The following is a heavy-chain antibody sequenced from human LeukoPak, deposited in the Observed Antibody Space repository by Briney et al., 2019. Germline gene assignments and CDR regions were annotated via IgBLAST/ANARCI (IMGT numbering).Heavy chain of an antibody. V-gene: IGHV3-23*01. D-gene: IGHD1-26*01. CDR2: ISNNGGYT. CDR1: GFTFSSSA. Sequence: GGSLRLSCAASGFTFSSSAMSWVRQAPGKGLGWVSAISNNGGYTYYADSVKGRFTISRDHAKNTLYLQMHSLRAEDTALYYCAREGWSGRNGEYLVGGMDVWAQGTTVTVSS. J-gene: IGHJ6*02. CDR3: AREGWSGRNGEYLVGGMDV.